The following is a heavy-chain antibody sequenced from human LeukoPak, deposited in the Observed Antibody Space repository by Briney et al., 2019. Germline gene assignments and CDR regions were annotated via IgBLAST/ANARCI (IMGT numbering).Heavy chain of an antibody. V-gene: IGHV3-30-3*01. D-gene: IGHD6-6*01. CDR3: ARDGGIAARFPPDY. CDR2: ISYDGSNK. Sequence: PGRSLRLSCAASGFTFSSYAMHWVRQAPGKGLEWVAVISYDGSNKYYADSVKGRFTISRDNSKNTLYLQMNSLRAEDTAVYYCARDGGIAARFPPDYWGQGTLVTVSS. CDR1: GFTFSSYA. J-gene: IGHJ4*02.